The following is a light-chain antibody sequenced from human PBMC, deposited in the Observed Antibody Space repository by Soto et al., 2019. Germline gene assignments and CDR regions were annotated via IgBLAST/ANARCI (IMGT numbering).Light chain of an antibody. V-gene: IGKV1-5*01. CDR3: QHYDDYPWT. CDR2: DAS. CDR1: QTISNY. J-gene: IGKJ1*01. Sequence: DIQMTQSPSTLSASVGDRVTITCRASQTISNYLAWYQQKPGKAPKVLIYDASNLESGVPSRFRGSGSGTEFTLTISSLQADDFATYYCQHYDDYPWTVGQGTKVDIK.